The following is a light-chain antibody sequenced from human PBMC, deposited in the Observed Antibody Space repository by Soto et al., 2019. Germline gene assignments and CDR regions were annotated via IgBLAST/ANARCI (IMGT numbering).Light chain of an antibody. CDR1: STDVGGYNY. J-gene: IGLJ1*01. CDR2: EVS. CDR3: ASFRSGTILV. V-gene: IGLV2-14*01. Sequence: QSVLTQPASVSGPPGQSITISCSGSSTDVGGYNYVSWYQLLPDEAPKLLIYEVSNRPSGISTRFSGTKSGNTASLTISGLLDDDEADYFCASFRSGTILVFGSGTKVTVL.